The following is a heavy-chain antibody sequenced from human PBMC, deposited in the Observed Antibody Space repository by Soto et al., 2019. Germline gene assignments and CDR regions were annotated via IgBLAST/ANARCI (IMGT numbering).Heavy chain of an antibody. Sequence: GASVKVSCKTSGYTFTNYGISWVRQAPGQGLEWMGWISAHTGSTNYAQKFQGRVTMTTDTSTSTAYMKLRSLRSDDTAVYYCARLLGYNSSRWRHTAFDIWGQGTMITVSS. CDR2: ISAHTGST. D-gene: IGHD6-13*01. CDR1: GYTFTNYG. J-gene: IGHJ3*02. V-gene: IGHV1-18*01. CDR3: ARLLGYNSSRWRHTAFDI.